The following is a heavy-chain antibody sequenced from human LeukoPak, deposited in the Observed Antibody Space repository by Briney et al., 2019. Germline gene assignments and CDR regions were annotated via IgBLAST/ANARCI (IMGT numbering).Heavy chain of an antibody. Sequence: ASVKVSCKASGYTFTSYYMHWVRQAPGQGLEWMGIINPSGGSTSYAQKFQGRVTMTRDTSTSTVYMELSSLRSEDTAVYYCARDRPVRGYSGYRNYGMDVWGKGTTVTVSS. J-gene: IGHJ6*04. D-gene: IGHD5-12*01. V-gene: IGHV1-46*01. CDR3: ARDRPVRGYSGYRNYGMDV. CDR2: INPSGGST. CDR1: GYTFTSYY.